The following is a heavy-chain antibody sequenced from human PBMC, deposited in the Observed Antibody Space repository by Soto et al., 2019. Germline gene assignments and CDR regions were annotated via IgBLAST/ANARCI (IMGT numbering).Heavy chain of an antibody. CDR3: ARVTWGPLDY. Sequence: PTQPLSLTCAISGDSVSSISATWNWIKQSPSRGLEWLGRTYYRSKWYNDYAVSVKSRITINPDTSKNQFFLQLSSVTPEDTAVYYCARVTWGPLDYWGQGTLVTVSS. CDR2: TYYRSKWYN. V-gene: IGHV6-1*01. D-gene: IGHD3-16*01. J-gene: IGHJ4*02. CDR1: GDSVSSISAT.